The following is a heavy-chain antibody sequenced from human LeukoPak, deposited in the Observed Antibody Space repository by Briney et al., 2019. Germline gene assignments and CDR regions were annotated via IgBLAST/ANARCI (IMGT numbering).Heavy chain of an antibody. V-gene: IGHV4-30-2*01. D-gene: IGHD6-19*01. CDR3: ARVQEVTSSFDY. CDR2: IYHSGST. J-gene: IGHJ4*02. CDR1: GGSISSGGYY. Sequence: SQTLSLTCTVSGGSISSGGYYWRWIRQPPGKGLEWIGYIYHSGSTYYNPSLKSRVTISVDTSKNQFSLKLSSVTAADTAVYYCARVQEVTSSFDYWGQGTLVTVSS.